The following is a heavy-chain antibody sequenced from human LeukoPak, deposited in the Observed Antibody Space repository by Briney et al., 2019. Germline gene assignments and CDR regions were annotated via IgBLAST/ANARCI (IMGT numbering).Heavy chain of an antibody. V-gene: IGHV3-23*01. J-gene: IGHJ4*02. CDR2: ISGSGGST. CDR3: AKDTNGKDYVWGSSYFDY. D-gene: IGHD3-16*01. CDR1: GFTFSSYA. Sequence: PGGSLRLSCAASGFTFSSYAMSWVRQAPGKGLEWVSAISGSGGSTYYADSVKGRFTISRDNSKNTLYLQMNSLRAEDTAVYYCAKDTNGKDYVWGSSYFDYWGQGILVTVSS.